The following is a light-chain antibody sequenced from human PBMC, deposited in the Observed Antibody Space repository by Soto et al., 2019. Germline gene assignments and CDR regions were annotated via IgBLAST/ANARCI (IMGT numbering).Light chain of an antibody. V-gene: IGLV2-14*01. CDR1: RTDIGGYNL. Sequence: QSALTQPASVSGSPGQTITISCTGTRTDIGGYNLVSWYQHHPGKAPKLLIHGVSNRPSGISNRFSGSKSDNMASLTISGLRAEDEADYYCSAYSAGTSLLVFGSGTKVTVL. J-gene: IGLJ1*01. CDR2: GVS. CDR3: SAYSAGTSLLV.